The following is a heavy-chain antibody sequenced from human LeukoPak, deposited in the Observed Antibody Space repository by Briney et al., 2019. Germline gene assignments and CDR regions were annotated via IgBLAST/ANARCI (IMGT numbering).Heavy chain of an antibody. CDR1: GGSISSGGYY. D-gene: IGHD3-3*01. CDR2: IYHSGST. Sequence: PSQTLSLTCTVSGGSISSGGYYWSWIRQPPGKGLEWIGYIYHSGSTKYNPALKSRVTITVDTSKSQFSLKLSSVTAADTAVYYCAREAPLWSGSNYYYYMDVWGKGTTVTVSS. CDR3: AREAPLWSGSNYYYYMDV. V-gene: IGHV4-30-2*01. J-gene: IGHJ6*03.